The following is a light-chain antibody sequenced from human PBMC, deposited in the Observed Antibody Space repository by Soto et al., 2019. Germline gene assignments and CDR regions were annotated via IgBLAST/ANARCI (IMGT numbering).Light chain of an antibody. CDR2: AAS. V-gene: IGKV1-12*01. J-gene: IGKJ1*01. Sequence: DIQMTQSPSSVSASVGDRVTITCRASQGISSWSARYQQKPWKDPNRLIYAASSWQSGIPSRSSGSGSGTAFPRTISGLQPEGVATYDGAQDNSLPLSVGLETKV. CDR1: QGISSW. CDR3: AQDNSLPLS.